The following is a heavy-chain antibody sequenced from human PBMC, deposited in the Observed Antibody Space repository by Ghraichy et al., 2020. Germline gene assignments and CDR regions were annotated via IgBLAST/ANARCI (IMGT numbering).Heavy chain of an antibody. J-gene: IGHJ5*02. Sequence: LSLTCAASGFTFSSYWMSWVRQAPGKGLEWVANIKQDGSEKYYVDSLKGRFTISRDNAKNSLYLQMNSLRAEDTAVYYCAGISRYCSGGSCYSRWFDPWGQGTLVTVSS. V-gene: IGHV3-7*01. CDR3: AGISRYCSGGSCYSRWFDP. CDR2: IKQDGSEK. CDR1: GFTFSSYW. D-gene: IGHD2-15*01.